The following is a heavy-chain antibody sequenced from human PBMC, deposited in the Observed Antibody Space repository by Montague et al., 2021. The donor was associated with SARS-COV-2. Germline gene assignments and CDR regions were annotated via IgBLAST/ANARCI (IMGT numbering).Heavy chain of an antibody. J-gene: IGHJ6*02. V-gene: IGHV3-7*01. CDR1: GFTFSNIW. CDR3: AKNGGAHGLDV. D-gene: IGHD4-23*01. CDR2: IKPDESEK. Sequence: FLSLSFSASGFTFSNIWMSWVRQAPGKGLEWVANIKPDESEKNYVDSVKGRFSISRDNAKNSQYLQMDNLRAEDTAIYYCAKNGGAHGLDVWGQGTSVSVSS.